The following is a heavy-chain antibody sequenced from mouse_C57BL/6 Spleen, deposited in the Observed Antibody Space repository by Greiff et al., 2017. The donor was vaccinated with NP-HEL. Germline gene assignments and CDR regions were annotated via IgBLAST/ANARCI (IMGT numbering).Heavy chain of an antibody. J-gene: IGHJ1*03. Sequence: QVQLQQSGPELVKPGASVKISCKASGYAFSSSWMNWVKQRPGKGLEWIGRIYPGDGDTNYNGKFKGKATLTADKSSSTAYMQLSSLTSEDSAVYFCARDYYGSSYGPRWYFDVWGTGTTVTVSS. CDR1: GYAFSSSW. CDR3: ARDYYGSSYGPRWYFDV. D-gene: IGHD1-1*01. V-gene: IGHV1-82*01. CDR2: IYPGDGDT.